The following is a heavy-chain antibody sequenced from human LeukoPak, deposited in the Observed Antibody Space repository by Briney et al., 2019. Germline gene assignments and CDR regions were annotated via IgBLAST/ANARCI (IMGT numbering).Heavy chain of an antibody. CDR1: GYSFTSFW. CDR2: IYPGGSDT. D-gene: IGHD3-10*01. V-gene: IGHV5-51*01. Sequence: GESLKISCKGSGYSFTSFWIGWVRQVPGKGLEWMGIIYPGGSDTRYSPSFQCQVTISADKSINTAYLQWSSLKASDTAMYYCATYSSGMAYDYFDYWGRGTLVTVSS. J-gene: IGHJ4*02. CDR3: ATYSSGMAYDYFDY.